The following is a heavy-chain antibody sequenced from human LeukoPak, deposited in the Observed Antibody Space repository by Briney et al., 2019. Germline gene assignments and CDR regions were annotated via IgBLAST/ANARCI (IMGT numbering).Heavy chain of an antibody. CDR3: ARGRGDCSTTSCYIDY. Sequence: GGSLSLSCAPSGFTFGRYGMHWVRQPPGQGLEWVAFIWYDGSHKDYADSVKGRFTISGDNSKNTLFLQMNSLRAEDTAVYFCARGRGDCSTTSCYIDYWGQGTLVTVSS. V-gene: IGHV3-33*01. J-gene: IGHJ4*02. CDR2: IWYDGSHK. D-gene: IGHD2-2*01. CDR1: GFTFGRYG.